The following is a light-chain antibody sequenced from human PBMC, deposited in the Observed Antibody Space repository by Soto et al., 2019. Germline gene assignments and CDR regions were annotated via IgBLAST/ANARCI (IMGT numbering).Light chain of an antibody. J-gene: IGKJ5*01. CDR3: QQRSSWIT. CDR1: QSVSSH. Sequence: IVLTQSPATLSLWPGETAILSCRASQSVSSHLSWYQQKPGQAPRLLIYEASNRAPGIPARFSGSGSETDFTLIISSLEPEDFAHYYCQQRSSWITFGQGTRLEIE. CDR2: EAS. V-gene: IGKV3-11*01.